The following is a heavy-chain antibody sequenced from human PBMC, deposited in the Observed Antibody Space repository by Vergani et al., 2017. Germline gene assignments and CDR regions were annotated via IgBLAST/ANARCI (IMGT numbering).Heavy chain of an antibody. Sequence: VQLVQSGAEVKKPGESLKISCKGSGYSFTSYWIGWVRQMPGKGLEWMGIIYPGDSDTRYSPSFQGQVTISADKSISTAYLQWSSLKASDTAMYYCARHYAAPAAYLLHAFDIWGQGTMVTVSS. D-gene: IGHD2-2*01. CDR3: ARHYAAPAAYLLHAFDI. CDR2: IYPGDSDT. CDR1: GYSFTSYW. V-gene: IGHV5-51*01. J-gene: IGHJ3*02.